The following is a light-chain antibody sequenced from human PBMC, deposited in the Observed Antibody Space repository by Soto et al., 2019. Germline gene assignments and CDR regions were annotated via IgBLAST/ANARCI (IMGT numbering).Light chain of an antibody. V-gene: IGKV3-15*01. CDR2: GAS. Sequence: EIVMTQSPATLSVSPGERATLSCRASQSVSSNIAWYQQKPGQAPRLLIYGASTRATGIPARFSGSGSGTEFILTISSLQSEDFAVYYCQQYHKWPLTFGGGTKVEIK. CDR1: QSVSSN. CDR3: QQYHKWPLT. J-gene: IGKJ4*01.